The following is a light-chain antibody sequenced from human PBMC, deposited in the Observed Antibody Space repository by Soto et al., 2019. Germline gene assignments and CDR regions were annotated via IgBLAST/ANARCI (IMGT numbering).Light chain of an antibody. CDR3: QQYGSSPWA. CDR1: QSISSN. CDR2: GAS. Sequence: EIVMTQSPAPLSVSPGERATLSCRASQSISSNLAWYQQKPGQAPRLLIYGASSRATGIPDRFSGRGSGTDFTLTISRLEPEDFAVYYCQQYGSSPWAFGPGTKVDIK. J-gene: IGKJ1*01. V-gene: IGKV3-20*01.